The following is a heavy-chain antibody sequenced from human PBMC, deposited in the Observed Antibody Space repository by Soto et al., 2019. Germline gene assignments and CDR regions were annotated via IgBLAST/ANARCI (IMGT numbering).Heavy chain of an antibody. CDR2: ISGSGAST. J-gene: IGHJ3*02. Sequence: EVQLLESGGGLVQPGGSLRLSCAASGFTFSSYAMSWVRQAPGKGLEWVSAISGSGASTYYADSVKGRFTISRDNSENTLSVQMNSLRAEDTALYYCAKDARSNWNTGHYNDAFDIWGQGTMVTVSS. D-gene: IGHD1-1*01. CDR3: AKDARSNWNTGHYNDAFDI. CDR1: GFTFSSYA. V-gene: IGHV3-23*01.